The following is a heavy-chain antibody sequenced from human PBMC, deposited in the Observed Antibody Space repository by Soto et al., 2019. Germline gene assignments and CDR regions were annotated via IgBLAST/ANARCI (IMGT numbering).Heavy chain of an antibody. V-gene: IGHV3-30-3*01. Sequence: QVQLVASGGGVVQPGRSLRLSCAASGFTFSSYGMHWVRQAPGKGLEWVAVIPYDGSNNYYADSVKGRFTISRDNSKNTLYLQMNSLRAEDTAVYYCARDLGDSSGWFGPWGLGTLVTVSS. CDR3: ARDLGDSSGWFGP. D-gene: IGHD3-10*01. CDR1: GFTFSSYG. CDR2: IPYDGSNN. J-gene: IGHJ5*02.